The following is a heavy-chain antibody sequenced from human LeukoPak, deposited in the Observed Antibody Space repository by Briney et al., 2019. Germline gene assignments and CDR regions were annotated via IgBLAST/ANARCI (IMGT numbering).Heavy chain of an antibody. CDR3: AKDRDRFENLDY. CDR2: IYYDGSIK. CDR1: GFTFSSYG. Sequence: PGGPLRLSCAASGFTFSSYGMHWVRQAPGKGLEWVAVIYYDGSIKYYADSVKGRFTISRDNSKNTLYLQMNSLRAEDTAVYYCAKDRDRFENLDYWGQGTLVTVSS. V-gene: IGHV3-33*06. D-gene: IGHD3-10*01. J-gene: IGHJ4*02.